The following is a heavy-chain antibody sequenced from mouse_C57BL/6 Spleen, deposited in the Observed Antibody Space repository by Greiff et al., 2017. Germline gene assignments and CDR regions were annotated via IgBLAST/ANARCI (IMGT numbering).Heavy chain of an antibody. Sequence: VQLKESGPELVKPGASVKIPCKASGYTFTDYNMDWVKQSPGKSLEWIGDINPNNGGTIYNQKFKGKATLTVDKSSSTAYMELRSLTSEDTAVYYCALYGYGGGFDYWGQGTTLTVSS. CDR1: GYTFTDYN. D-gene: IGHD2-2*01. V-gene: IGHV1-18*01. CDR2: INPNNGGT. CDR3: ALYGYGGGFDY. J-gene: IGHJ2*01.